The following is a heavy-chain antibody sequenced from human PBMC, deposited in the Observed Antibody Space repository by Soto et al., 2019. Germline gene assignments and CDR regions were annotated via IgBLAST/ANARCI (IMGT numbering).Heavy chain of an antibody. V-gene: IGHV1-2*01. J-gene: IGHJ3*02. CDR1: GYTFTVYY. CDR2: IKPNSGGT. Sequence: QVPLVQSGDEVKTPGASVKVSCKASGYTFTVYYMHWVRQAPGQGLEWMGRIKPNSGGTNYAKKFRGWVATTRATYVSRADFEFSRMRAIEEAWYYWVGVWPFASDSWG. CDR3: VGVWPFASDS. D-gene: IGHD2-21*01.